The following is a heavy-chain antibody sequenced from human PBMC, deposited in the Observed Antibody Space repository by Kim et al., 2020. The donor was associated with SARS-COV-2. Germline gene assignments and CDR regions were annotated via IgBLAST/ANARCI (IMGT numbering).Heavy chain of an antibody. V-gene: IGHV3-15*01. D-gene: IGHD5-12*01. J-gene: IGHJ4*02. Sequence: PVKGRVTISRDDSKNPLYLQMNSLKTEDTAVYYCTTDWDRGYSGYDYFDYWGQGTLVTVSS. CDR3: TTDWDRGYSGYDYFDY.